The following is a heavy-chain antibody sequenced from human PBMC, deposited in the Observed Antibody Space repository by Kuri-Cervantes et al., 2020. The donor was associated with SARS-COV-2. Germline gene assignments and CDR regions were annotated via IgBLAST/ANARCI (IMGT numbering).Heavy chain of an antibody. CDR2: IYYSGST. CDR3: ARGRGIAAAGTGSPAPGYFDL. D-gene: IGHD6-13*01. CDR1: GGSTSSYY. J-gene: IGHJ2*01. Sequence: SETLSLTCTVSGGSTSSYYWSWIRQPPGKGLEWIGYIYYSGSTNYNPSLKSRVTISVDTSKNQFSLKLSSVTAADTAVYYCARGRGIAAAGTGSPAPGYFDLWGRGTLVTVSS. V-gene: IGHV4-59*12.